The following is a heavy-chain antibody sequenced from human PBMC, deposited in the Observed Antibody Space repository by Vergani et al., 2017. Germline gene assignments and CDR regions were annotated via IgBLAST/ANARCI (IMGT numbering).Heavy chain of an antibody. J-gene: IGHJ5*02. V-gene: IGHV4-61*02. CDR1: GGSISSGSYY. CDR2: IYTSGST. CDR3: ARAPVAGRGASVNWFDP. Sequence: QVQLQESGPGLVKPSQTLSLTCTVSGGSISSGSYYWSWIRQPAGKGLEWIGRIYTSGSTNYNPSLKSRVTISVDTSKNQFSLKLSSVTAADTAVCYCARAPVAGRGASVNWFDPWGQGTLVTVSS. D-gene: IGHD6-19*01.